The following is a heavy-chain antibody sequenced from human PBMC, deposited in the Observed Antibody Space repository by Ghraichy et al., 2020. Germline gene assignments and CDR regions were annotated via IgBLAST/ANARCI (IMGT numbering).Heavy chain of an antibody. D-gene: IGHD6-13*01. CDR3: ARSPRINSSWYRYYYYGMDV. V-gene: IGHV1-69*13. J-gene: IGHJ6*02. CDR2: IIPIFGTA. CDR1: GGTFSSYA. Sequence: SVKVSCKASGGTFSSYAISWVRQAPGQGLEWMGGIIPIFGTANYAQKFQGRVTITADESTSTAYMELGSLRSEDTAVYYCARSPRINSSWYRYYYYGMDVWGQGTTVTVSS.